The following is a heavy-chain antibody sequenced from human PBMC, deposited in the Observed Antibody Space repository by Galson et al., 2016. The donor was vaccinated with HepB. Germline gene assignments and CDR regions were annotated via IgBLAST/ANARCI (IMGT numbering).Heavy chain of an antibody. J-gene: IGHJ4*02. Sequence: TLSLTCTVSGASISRGLYHWTWIRQRPGEGLEWVGYVSSSGTTNYNASLKGRIAMSVDTSKNEFSVTRTPLTAADTAVYYCATDSRYGDPGFFDHWGRGTLVTVSS. V-gene: IGHV4-31*03. D-gene: IGHD4-17*01. CDR1: GASISRGLYH. CDR2: VSSSGTT. CDR3: ATDSRYGDPGFFDH.